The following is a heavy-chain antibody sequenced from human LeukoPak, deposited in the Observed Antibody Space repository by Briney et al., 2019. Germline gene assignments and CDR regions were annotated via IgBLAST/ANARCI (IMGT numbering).Heavy chain of an antibody. V-gene: IGHV3-21*01. Sequence: PGGSLRLSCAASGFTFSSYSMNWVRQAPGKGLEWVSSISSSSSYIYYADSVKGRFTISRDNAKNSLYLQMNSLRAEDTAVYYCARGRGTAMSGFYYYYYGMDVWGQGTTVTVSS. CDR1: GFTFSSYS. J-gene: IGHJ6*02. CDR2: ISSSSSYI. CDR3: ARGRGTAMSGFYYYYYGMDV. D-gene: IGHD5-18*01.